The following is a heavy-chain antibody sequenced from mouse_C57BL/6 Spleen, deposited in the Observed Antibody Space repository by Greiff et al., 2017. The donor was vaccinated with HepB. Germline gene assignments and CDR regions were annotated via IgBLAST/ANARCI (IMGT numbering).Heavy chain of an antibody. Sequence: QVQLQQSGTELVKPGASVKLSCKASGYTFTSYWMHWVKQRPGQGLEWIGNINPSNGGTNYNEKFKSKATLTVDKSSSTAYMQLSSLTSEDSAVYYCARDGYYGSSYVRFDYWGQGTTLTVSS. CDR2: INPSNGGT. V-gene: IGHV1-53*01. D-gene: IGHD1-1*01. J-gene: IGHJ2*01. CDR3: ARDGYYGSSYVRFDY. CDR1: GYTFTSYW.